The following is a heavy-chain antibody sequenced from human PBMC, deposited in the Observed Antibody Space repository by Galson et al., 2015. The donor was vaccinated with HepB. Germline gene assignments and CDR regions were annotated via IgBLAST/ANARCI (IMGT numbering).Heavy chain of an antibody. Sequence: SVKVSCKASGGTFSSYAISWVRQAPGQGFEWMGGIIPIFGTANYAQKFQGRVTITADESTSTAYMELSSLRSEDTAVYYCARGGYSYDNYYYYGMDVWGQGTTVTVSS. CDR3: ARGGYSYDNYYYYGMDV. D-gene: IGHD5-18*01. V-gene: IGHV1-69*13. J-gene: IGHJ6*02. CDR2: IIPIFGTA. CDR1: GGTFSSYA.